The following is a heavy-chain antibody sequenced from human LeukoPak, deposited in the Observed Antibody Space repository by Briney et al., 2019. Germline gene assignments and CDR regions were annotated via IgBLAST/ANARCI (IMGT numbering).Heavy chain of an antibody. CDR2: ISYDGSNK. CDR3: ARSAYVWGSYRSHFDY. Sequence: PGGSLRLSCAVSGFTFSNYALHWVRQAPGKGLEWLAVISYDGSNKYYADSVKGRFTISRDNSKNTLYLQMNSLRAEDTAVYYCARSAYVWGSYRSHFDYWGQGTLVTVSS. J-gene: IGHJ4*02. D-gene: IGHD3-16*02. V-gene: IGHV3-30-3*01. CDR1: GFTFSNYA.